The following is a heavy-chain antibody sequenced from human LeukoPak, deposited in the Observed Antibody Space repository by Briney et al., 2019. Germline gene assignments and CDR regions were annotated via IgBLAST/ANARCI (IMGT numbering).Heavy chain of an antibody. D-gene: IGHD3-10*01. CDR2: ISGSGVST. CDR1: GFTFSSYE. V-gene: IGHV3-48*03. CDR3: ARAEGSGHFDY. Sequence: GGSLRLSCAASGFTFSSYEMNWVRQAPGKGLEWVSAISGSGVSTYYADSVKGRFTISRDNAKNSLYLQMNSLRAEDTAVYYCARAEGSGHFDYWGQGTLVTVS. J-gene: IGHJ4*02.